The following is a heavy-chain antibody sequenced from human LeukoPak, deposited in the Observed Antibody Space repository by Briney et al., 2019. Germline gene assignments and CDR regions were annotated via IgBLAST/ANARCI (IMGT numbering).Heavy chain of an antibody. J-gene: IGHJ5*02. Sequence: ASVKVSCKASGYTFTSYGISWVRQAPGQGLEWMGWISAYNGNTNYAQKLQGRVTMTTDTSASTAYMELSSLRSEDTAVYYCARDPGPIYGDYEKISWFDPWGQGTLVTVSS. V-gene: IGHV1-18*01. CDR2: ISAYNGNT. D-gene: IGHD4-17*01. CDR3: ARDPGPIYGDYEKISWFDP. CDR1: GYTFTSYG.